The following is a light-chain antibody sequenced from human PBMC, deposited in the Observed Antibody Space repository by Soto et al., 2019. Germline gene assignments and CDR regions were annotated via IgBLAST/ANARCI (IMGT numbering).Light chain of an antibody. CDR1: QSVDSF. CDR3: QQYGSSNT. J-gene: IGKJ2*01. Sequence: EIVLTQSPASLSLSPGERATLSCRASQSVDSFLAWYQQKPGRTPRLLIYDTSNRATGIPARFSGSGSGTDFTLTISRLEPEDFAVYYCQQYGSSNTFGQGTKLEIK. V-gene: IGKV3-11*01. CDR2: DTS.